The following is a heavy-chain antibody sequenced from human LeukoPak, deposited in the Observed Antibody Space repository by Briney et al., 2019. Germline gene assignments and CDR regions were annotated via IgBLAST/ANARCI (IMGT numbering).Heavy chain of an antibody. D-gene: IGHD4-23*01. V-gene: IGHV3-11*04. J-gene: IGHJ3*02. Sequence: GGSLRLSCAASEFTFSDYYMSWIRQAPGKGLEWVSYLSSTGSTIYYADSVKGRFTISRDNAKNSLYLQMNSLRAEDTAVYYCAREWRNSGAFDIWGQGTMVTVSS. CDR1: EFTFSDYY. CDR3: AREWRNSGAFDI. CDR2: LSSTGSTI.